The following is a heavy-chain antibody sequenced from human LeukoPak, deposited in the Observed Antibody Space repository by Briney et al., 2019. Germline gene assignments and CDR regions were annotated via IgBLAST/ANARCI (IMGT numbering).Heavy chain of an antibody. J-gene: IGHJ4*02. CDR2: TYYRSEWYS. V-gene: IGHV6-1*01. CDR3: ARGTSRAFHY. D-gene: IGHD3-3*02. CDR1: GDIVSRNSAS. Sequence: SQTLSLTCAISGDIVSRNSASWTWIRQSPSRVSEWLGRTYYRSEWYSDYAVSVSSRITINSHTSINQFSLSLNSVPPEDTAVYYCARGTSRAFHYWGQGTLVTVSS.